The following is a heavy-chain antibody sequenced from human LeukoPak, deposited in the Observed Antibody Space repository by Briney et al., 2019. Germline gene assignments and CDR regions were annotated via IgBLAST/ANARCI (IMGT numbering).Heavy chain of an antibody. J-gene: IGHJ4*02. CDR1: GFTFSHYW. V-gene: IGHV3-21*01. D-gene: IGHD3-10*01. Sequence: PGGSLRLSCEVSGFTFSHYWMRWVRQAPGKGLEWVSSISSSSSYIYYADSVKGRFTISRDNAKNSLYLQMNSLRAEDTAVYYCAKDMVLPETSFDYWGQGTLVTVSS. CDR3: AKDMVLPETSFDY. CDR2: ISSSSSYI.